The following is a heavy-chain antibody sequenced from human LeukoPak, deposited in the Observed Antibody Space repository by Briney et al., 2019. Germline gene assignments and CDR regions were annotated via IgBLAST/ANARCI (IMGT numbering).Heavy chain of an antibody. Sequence: SVKVSCKASGGTFSSYAISWVRQAPGQGLEWMGGIIPIFGTANYAQKFQGRVTITADESTSTAYMELSSLRSEDTAVYYCASGPPRTYYYDSSGYLLDYWGQGTLVTVSS. CDR2: IIPIFGTA. CDR1: GGTFSSYA. CDR3: ASGPPRTYYYDSSGYLLDY. D-gene: IGHD3-22*01. J-gene: IGHJ4*02. V-gene: IGHV1-69*01.